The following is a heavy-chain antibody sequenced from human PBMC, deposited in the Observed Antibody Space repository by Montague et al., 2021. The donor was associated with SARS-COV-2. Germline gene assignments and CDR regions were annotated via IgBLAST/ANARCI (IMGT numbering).Heavy chain of an antibody. CDR1: GGSISSGGYY. D-gene: IGHD6-13*01. Sequence: TLSLTCIVSGGSISSGGYYWSWIRQHPGKGLEWIGYIYYSGSTYYNPSLKSRLSISLDTSKNHFPLRLSSVTAADTAVYYCARPESPSYSSSQVDYWGQGTLVTVSS. CDR3: ARPESPSYSSSQVDY. V-gene: IGHV4-31*03. CDR2: IYYSGST. J-gene: IGHJ4*02.